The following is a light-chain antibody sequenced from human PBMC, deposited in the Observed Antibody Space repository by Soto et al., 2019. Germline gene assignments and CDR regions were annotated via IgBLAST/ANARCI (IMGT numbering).Light chain of an antibody. Sequence: DIQMTQSPSTLSASVGDRVTITCRASQSISSWLAWYQQKPGKAPKVLIYDASSLESGVPSRFSGSGSGTELTVTISGRQPNDVGSYDCHLYNGYSSFTFGQGTKLEIK. CDR1: QSISSW. V-gene: IGKV1-5*01. J-gene: IGKJ2*01. CDR3: HLYNGYSSFT. CDR2: DAS.